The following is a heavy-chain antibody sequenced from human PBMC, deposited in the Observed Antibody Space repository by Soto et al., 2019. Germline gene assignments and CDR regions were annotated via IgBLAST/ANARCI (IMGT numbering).Heavy chain of an antibody. CDR1: GFTFSDYY. CDR3: ARWSSAVDY. CDR2: LSQTATAI. V-gene: IGHV3-11*01. Sequence: QVQVVESGGGLVKPGGSLRLSCVASGFTFSDYYMGWGRQAPGKGLEWVSYLSQTATAIHYADSVRGRCTISRDNAKNSLYLEMSSRRAEDTAMDYGARWSSAVDYWGRGTLVTVSS. J-gene: IGHJ4*02.